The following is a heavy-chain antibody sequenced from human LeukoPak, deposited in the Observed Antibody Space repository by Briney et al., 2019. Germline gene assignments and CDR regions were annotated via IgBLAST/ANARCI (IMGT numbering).Heavy chain of an antibody. J-gene: IGHJ4*02. D-gene: IGHD2-8*01. CDR3: AREVLPNGFDY. CDR1: GGSISSGGYY. V-gene: IGHV4-30-2*01. Sequence: PSETLSLTCTVSGGSISSGGYYWSWIRQPPGKGLEWIGYIYHSGSTYYNPSLKSRVTISVDRSKNQFSLKLSSVTAADTAVYYCAREVLPNGFDYWGQGTLVTVSS. CDR2: IYHSGST.